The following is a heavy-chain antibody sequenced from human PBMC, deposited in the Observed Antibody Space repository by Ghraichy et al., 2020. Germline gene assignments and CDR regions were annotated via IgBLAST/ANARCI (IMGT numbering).Heavy chain of an antibody. CDR1: GGSISSGGYS. Sequence: SQTPSLTFAVSGGSISSGGYSWSWIRQPPGKGLEWIGYIYHSGSTYYNPSLKSRVTISVDRSKNQFSLKLSSVTAADTAVYYCARGYCSSTSCYAGGYNWFDPWGQGTLVTVSS. CDR3: ARGYCSSTSCYAGGYNWFDP. D-gene: IGHD2-2*01. V-gene: IGHV4-30-2*01. J-gene: IGHJ5*02. CDR2: IYHSGST.